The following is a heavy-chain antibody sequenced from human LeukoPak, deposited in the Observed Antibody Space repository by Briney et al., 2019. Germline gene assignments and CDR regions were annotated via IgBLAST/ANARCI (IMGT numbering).Heavy chain of an antibody. D-gene: IGHD5-24*01. J-gene: IGHJ4*02. Sequence: SETLSLTCTVSGGSISSSSYYWGWIRQPPGKGLEWIGSIYYSGSTYYNPSLKSRVTISVDTSKNQFSLELSSVTAADTAVYYCARGGDGYNFGPPLPFDYWGQGTLVTVSS. CDR2: IYYSGST. CDR1: GGSISSSSYY. V-gene: IGHV4-39*07. CDR3: ARGGDGYNFGPPLPFDY.